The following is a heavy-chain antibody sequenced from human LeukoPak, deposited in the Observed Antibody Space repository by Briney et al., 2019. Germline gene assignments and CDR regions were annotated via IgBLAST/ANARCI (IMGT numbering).Heavy chain of an antibody. D-gene: IGHD2-15*01. CDR2: ISGVGGST. J-gene: IGHJ3*02. CDR1: GFTFSSYA. Sequence: GGSLRLSCAASGFTFSSYAMTWIRQGPGKGLEWVADISGVGGSTFYADSVKGRFTISRDNSKNTLYLQMYSLRAEDAAVYYCVIYGGSDTNAFDIWGQGTMVTVSS. CDR3: VIYGGSDTNAFDI. V-gene: IGHV3-23*01.